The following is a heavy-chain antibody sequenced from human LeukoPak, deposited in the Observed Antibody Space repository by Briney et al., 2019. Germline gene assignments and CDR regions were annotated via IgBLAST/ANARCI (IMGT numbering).Heavy chain of an antibody. CDR3: ARATTYDILTGYSDY. Sequence: GGSLRLSCAGSAFTFSSYTMNWVRQAPGKGLEWVSSISSSSSYIYYADSVKGRFTISRDNAKKSLFLQMNSLRAEDTAVYYCARATTYDILTGYSDYWGQGTLVTVSS. D-gene: IGHD3-9*01. V-gene: IGHV3-21*01. CDR1: AFTFSSYT. J-gene: IGHJ4*02. CDR2: ISSSSSYI.